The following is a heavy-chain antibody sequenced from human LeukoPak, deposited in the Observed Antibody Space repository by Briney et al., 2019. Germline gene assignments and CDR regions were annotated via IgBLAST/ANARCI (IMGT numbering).Heavy chain of an antibody. CDR1: GFTFSSYA. J-gene: IGHJ4*02. V-gene: IGHV3-23*01. D-gene: IGHD3-16*01. CDR2: ISGSGGIT. Sequence: PGGSLRLSCAASGFTFSSYAMSWVRQAPGKGLEWVSPISGSGGITYYADSVKGRFTISRDNSKNTLYLQMNSLRAEDTAVYYCAKATEKFWAYYFDSWGQGTLVTVSS. CDR3: AKATEKFWAYYFDS.